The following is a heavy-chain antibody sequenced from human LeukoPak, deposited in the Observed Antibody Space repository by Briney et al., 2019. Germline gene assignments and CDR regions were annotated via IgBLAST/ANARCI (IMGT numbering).Heavy chain of an antibody. Sequence: PSQTLSLTCTVSGGSISSGGYYWSWIRQHPGKGLEWIGYIYYSGSTYYNPSLKSRVTISVDTSKNQFSLKLSSVTAADTAVYYCARAPIVVVPAAKSAFFDYWGQGTLVTVSS. J-gene: IGHJ4*02. CDR1: GGSISSGGYY. CDR3: ARAPIVVVPAAKSAFFDY. V-gene: IGHV4-31*03. D-gene: IGHD2-2*01. CDR2: IYYSGST.